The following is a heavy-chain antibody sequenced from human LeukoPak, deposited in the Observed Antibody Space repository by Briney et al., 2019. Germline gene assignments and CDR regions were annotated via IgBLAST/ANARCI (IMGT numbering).Heavy chain of an antibody. D-gene: IGHD2/OR15-2a*01. CDR1: GYTFTSFA. CDR3: ARGSNRSRYFGLFDP. CDR2: INTNTGNP. V-gene: IGHV7-4-1*02. Sequence: ASVKVSCKASGYTFTSFAINWVRQAPGQGLEWMGWINTNTGNPTYAQGFTGRFVFSLDTSVTTAYLQISSLKAEDTAVYYCARGSNRSRYFGLFDPWGQGTLVTVSS. J-gene: IGHJ5*02.